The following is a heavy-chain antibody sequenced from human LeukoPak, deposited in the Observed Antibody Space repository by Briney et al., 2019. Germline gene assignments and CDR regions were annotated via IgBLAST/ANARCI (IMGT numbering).Heavy chain of an antibody. Sequence: KTSETLSLTCAVYGGSFSSYYWGWIRQPPGKGLEWIGSIYYSGSTYYNPSLKSRVTISVDTSKNQFSLKLSSVTAADTAVYYCARELWFGEPVPYNWLDPWGQGTLVTVSS. J-gene: IGHJ5*02. CDR3: ARELWFGEPVPYNWLDP. CDR2: IYYSGST. V-gene: IGHV4-39*07. CDR1: GGSFSSYY. D-gene: IGHD3-10*01.